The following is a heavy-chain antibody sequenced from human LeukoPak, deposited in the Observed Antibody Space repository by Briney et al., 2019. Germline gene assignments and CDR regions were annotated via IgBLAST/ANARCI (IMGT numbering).Heavy chain of an antibody. D-gene: IGHD3-3*01. CDR2: ISYDGSNK. V-gene: IGHV3-30-3*01. CDR3: ARDSITIFGVAPPDYYGMDV. Sequence: PGRSLRLSCAASGFTFSSYAMHWVRQAPGKGLEWVAVISYDGSNKYYADSVKGRFTISRDNSKNTLYLQMNSLRAEDTAVYYCARDSITIFGVAPPDYYGMDVWGQGTTVTVSS. J-gene: IGHJ6*02. CDR1: GFTFSSYA.